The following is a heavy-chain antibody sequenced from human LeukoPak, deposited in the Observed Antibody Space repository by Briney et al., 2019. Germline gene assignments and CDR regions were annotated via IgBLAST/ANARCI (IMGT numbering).Heavy chain of an antibody. J-gene: IGHJ6*03. CDR2: ISSSSSYI. CDR3: ARVISVTTVPLGYMDV. V-gene: IGHV3-21*01. Sequence: GGSLRLSCAASGFTFSSYSMNWVRQAPGKGLEWVSSISSSSSYIYYADSVTGRFTISRDNAKNSLYLQMNSLRAEDTAVYYCARVISVTTVPLGYMDVWGKGTTVTISS. D-gene: IGHD4-17*01. CDR1: GFTFSSYS.